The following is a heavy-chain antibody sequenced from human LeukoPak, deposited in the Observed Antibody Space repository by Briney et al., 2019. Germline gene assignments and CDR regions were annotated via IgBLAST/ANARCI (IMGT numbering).Heavy chain of an antibody. J-gene: IGHJ3*02. CDR2: INSGSST. CDR1: GLTVSSNY. Sequence: GGSLSLSCAASGLTVSSNYMSWVRQDPGKGLYWVSVINSGSSTYYADSVKGRFTISRDNSKNTLYLQMNSLRAEDTAVYYCARGGDSSGSVRTAFDIWGQGAMVTVSS. V-gene: IGHV3-53*01. D-gene: IGHD3-22*01. CDR3: ARGGDSSGSVRTAFDI.